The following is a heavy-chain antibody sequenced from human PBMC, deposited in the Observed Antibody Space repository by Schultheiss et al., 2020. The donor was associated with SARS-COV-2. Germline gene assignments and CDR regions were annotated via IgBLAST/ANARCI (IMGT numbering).Heavy chain of an antibody. Sequence: GESLKISCAASGFTFSSYGMHWVRQAPGKGLEWVANINQDGRVEYYVDSVKGRFTLSRDNAQNSLYLQMNSLRAEDTAVYYCAREWDSRGYYDPRFDYWGQGTLVTVSS. CDR3: AREWDSRGYYDPRFDY. J-gene: IGHJ4*02. D-gene: IGHD3-22*01. CDR1: GFTFSSYG. CDR2: INQDGRVE. V-gene: IGHV3-7*03.